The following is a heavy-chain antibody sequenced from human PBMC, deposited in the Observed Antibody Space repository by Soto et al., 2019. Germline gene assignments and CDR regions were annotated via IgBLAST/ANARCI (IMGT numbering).Heavy chain of an antibody. V-gene: IGHV4-39*01. CDR1: GGSISSSSYY. CDR2: IYYSGST. Sequence: SETLSLTCTVSGGSISSSSYYWGWIRQPPGKGLEWIGSIYYSGSTNYNPSLKSRVTITRDTSASTAYMELSSLRSEDTAVYYCARSIVVVTALDYWGQGTLVTVSS. D-gene: IGHD2-21*02. J-gene: IGHJ4*02. CDR3: ARSIVVVTALDY.